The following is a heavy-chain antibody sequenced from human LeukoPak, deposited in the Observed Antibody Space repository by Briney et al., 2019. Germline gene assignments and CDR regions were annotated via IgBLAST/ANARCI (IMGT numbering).Heavy chain of an antibody. D-gene: IGHD3-9*01. Sequence: PGGSLRLSCAASGFPLPTYAMSWATEPPGKGRVGGSLISNSGGNTWYADSVKGRFTISRDNSKNTLSLQMDSLRAEDSAVYYCAPDLRGSDWSVDYWGQGTLVTVSS. CDR3: APDLRGSDWSVDY. CDR2: ISNSGGNT. J-gene: IGHJ4*02. CDR1: GFPLPTYA. V-gene: IGHV3-23*01.